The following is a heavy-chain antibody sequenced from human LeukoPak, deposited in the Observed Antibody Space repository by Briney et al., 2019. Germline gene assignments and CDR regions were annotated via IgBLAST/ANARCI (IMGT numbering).Heavy chain of an antibody. J-gene: IGHJ4*02. CDR2: INPNSGGT. Sequence: GASVKVSCKASGYTFTSYYMHWVRQAPGQGLEWMGWINPNSGGTNYAQKFQGRVTMTRDTSISTAYMELSRLRSDDTAVYYCARAEYCSGGSCYFLDYWGQGTLVTVSS. D-gene: IGHD2-15*01. CDR3: ARAEYCSGGSCYFLDY. V-gene: IGHV1-2*02. CDR1: GYTFTSYY.